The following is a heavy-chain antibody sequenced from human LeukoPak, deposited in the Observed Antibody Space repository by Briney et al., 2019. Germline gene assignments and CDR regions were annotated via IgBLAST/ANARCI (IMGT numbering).Heavy chain of an antibody. Sequence: GGSLRLSCAASGFTFSDYWMHWVRQAPGKGLEWVANRKQDGSAKYYVDSVKGRFTISRDNAKNSLYLQMNSLRAEDTAVYYCARRYFDSWGQGTLVTVSS. CDR2: RKQDGSAK. J-gene: IGHJ4*02. CDR1: GFTFSDYW. V-gene: IGHV3-7*03. CDR3: ARRYFDS.